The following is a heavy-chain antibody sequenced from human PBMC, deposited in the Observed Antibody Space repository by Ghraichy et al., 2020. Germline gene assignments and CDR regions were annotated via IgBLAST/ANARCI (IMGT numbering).Heavy chain of an antibody. Sequence: SVKVSCKASGGTFSSYAISWVRQAPGQGLEWMGGIIPIFGTANYAQKFQGRVTITADKSTSTAYMELSSLRSEDTAVYYCARDEGDSPGGGYGMDVWGQGTTVTVSS. V-gene: IGHV1-69*06. D-gene: IGHD6-13*01. CDR1: GGTFSSYA. CDR3: ARDEGDSPGGGYGMDV. CDR2: IIPIFGTA. J-gene: IGHJ6*02.